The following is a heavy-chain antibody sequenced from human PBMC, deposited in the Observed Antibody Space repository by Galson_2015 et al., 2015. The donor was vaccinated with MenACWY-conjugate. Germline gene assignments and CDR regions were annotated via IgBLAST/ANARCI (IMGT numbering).Heavy chain of an antibody. J-gene: IGHJ4*02. D-gene: IGHD6-19*01. Sequence: SLRLSCAASGFTFSHYGMHWVRQAPGKGLEWVTAISYDGNNKYYADSVKGRFTISRDNSKNTVSLQMNGLTTEDTAVYFCERVLSSGWTRQFDYWGQGTLVAVSP. V-gene: IGHV3-30*03. CDR3: ERVLSSGWTRQFDY. CDR1: GFTFSHYG. CDR2: ISYDGNNK.